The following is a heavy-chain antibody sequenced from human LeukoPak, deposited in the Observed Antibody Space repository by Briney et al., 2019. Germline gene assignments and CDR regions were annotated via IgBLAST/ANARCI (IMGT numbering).Heavy chain of an antibody. Sequence: GGSLRLSCAASEFTFITYWMSWVRQAPGKGLEWVSCISSSSSYIYYADSVKGRFTISRDNAKNSLYLQMNSLRAEDTAVYYCARAHNWKYGSFDFWGQGTLVTVSS. D-gene: IGHD1-7*01. CDR1: EFTFITYW. CDR3: ARAHNWKYGSFDF. CDR2: ISSSSSYI. V-gene: IGHV3-21*01. J-gene: IGHJ4*02.